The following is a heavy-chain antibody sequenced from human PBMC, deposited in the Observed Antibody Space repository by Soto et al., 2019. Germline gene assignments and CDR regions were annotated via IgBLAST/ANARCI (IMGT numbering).Heavy chain of an antibody. CDR1: GFTVSSNY. CDR2: IYSGGST. Sequence: EVQLVETGGGLIQPGGSLRLSCAASGFTVSSNYMSWVRQAPGKGLEWVSVIYSGGSTYYADSGKGRFTISRDNSKNTLYLQMNSLRAEDTAVYYCARRRSGYDFYYYYYGMDVWGQGTTVTVSS. J-gene: IGHJ6*02. D-gene: IGHD5-12*01. CDR3: ARRRSGYDFYYYYYGMDV. V-gene: IGHV3-53*02.